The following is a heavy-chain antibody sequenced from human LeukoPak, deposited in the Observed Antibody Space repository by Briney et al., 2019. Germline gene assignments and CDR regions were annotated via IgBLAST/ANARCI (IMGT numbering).Heavy chain of an antibody. V-gene: IGHV3-23*01. CDR1: GFTVSSNY. CDR2: ISGSGGST. CDR3: AKVRGYSGYDYNY. D-gene: IGHD5-12*01. Sequence: GGSLRLSCAASGFTVSSNYMSWVRQAPGKGLEWVSAISGSGGSTYYADSVKGRFTISRDNSKNTLYLQMNSLRAEDTAVYYCAKVRGYSGYDYNYWGQGTLVTVSS. J-gene: IGHJ4*02.